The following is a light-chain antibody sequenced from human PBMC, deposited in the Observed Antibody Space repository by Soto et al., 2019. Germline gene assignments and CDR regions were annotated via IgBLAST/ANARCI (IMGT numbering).Light chain of an antibody. CDR2: DAS. CDR3: QQYHNLPLT. Sequence: DIQMTQSPSSLSASVGDRVTITCQASEDISNYLNWYQQKPGKAPNLLIYDASNLEPGAPSRISGSGSGTFFTLTITSLQPEDVAGYYCQQYHNLPLTFGGGTKVAIK. V-gene: IGKV1-33*01. J-gene: IGKJ4*01. CDR1: EDISNY.